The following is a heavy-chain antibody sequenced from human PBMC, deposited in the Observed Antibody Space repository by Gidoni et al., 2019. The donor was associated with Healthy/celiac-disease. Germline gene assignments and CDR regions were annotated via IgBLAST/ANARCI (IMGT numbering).Heavy chain of an antibody. CDR1: GGTFSSYA. J-gene: IGHJ2*01. CDR2: IIPIFGTA. V-gene: IGHV1-69*06. Sequence: KQPVPSVKASCKASGGTFSSYAISWVRQAPGQGLEWMGGIIPIFGTANYAQKFQGRVTITADKSTSTAYMELSSLRSEDTAVYCCASVRGGSWWYFDLWGRGTLVTVSS. D-gene: IGHD3-16*01. CDR3: ASVRGGSWWYFDL.